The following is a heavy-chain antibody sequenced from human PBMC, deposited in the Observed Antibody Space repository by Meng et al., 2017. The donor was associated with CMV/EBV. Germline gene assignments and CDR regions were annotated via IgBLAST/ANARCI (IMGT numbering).Heavy chain of an antibody. Sequence: AVAGCSISSSNWWSWVRQPPGKGLEWIGEIYHSGSTNYNPSLKSRVTISVDKSKNQFSLKLSSVTAADTAVYYCASEVGATTAFDYWGQGTLVTVSS. CDR3: ASEVGATTAFDY. J-gene: IGHJ4*02. V-gene: IGHV4-4*02. D-gene: IGHD1-26*01. CDR1: GCSISSSNW. CDR2: IYHSGST.